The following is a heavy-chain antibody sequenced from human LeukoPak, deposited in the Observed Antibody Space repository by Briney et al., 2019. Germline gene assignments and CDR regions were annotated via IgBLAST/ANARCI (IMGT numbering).Heavy chain of an antibody. V-gene: IGHV4-39*01. CDR2: IYYSGST. D-gene: IGHD1-7*01. J-gene: IGHJ4*02. CDR1: GGSISSSSYY. Sequence: PSETLSLTCTVSGGSISSSSYYWGWIRQPPGKGLEWIGSIYYSGSTYYNPSLKSRVTISVDTSKNQFSLKLSSVTAADTAVYYCEGGGTKGDDYWGQGTLVTVSS. CDR3: EGGGTKGDDY.